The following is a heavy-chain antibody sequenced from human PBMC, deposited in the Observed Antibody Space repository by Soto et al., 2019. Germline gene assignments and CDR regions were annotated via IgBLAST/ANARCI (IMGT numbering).Heavy chain of an antibody. J-gene: IGHJ6*02. CDR2: MSYDGSKI. Sequence: QVQLVESGGGVIQPGRSLRLSCEASGFAFDTYGMHWIRQGAGQGLEWVATMSYDGSKIYYRDSVRGRFSISRDDSKRTLYLQMNSLRAEHTAVYYCAKDRDPYYYYYLMDVWGQGTTVTVSS. CDR3: AKDRDPYYYYYLMDV. CDR1: GFAFDTYG. V-gene: IGHV3-30*18.